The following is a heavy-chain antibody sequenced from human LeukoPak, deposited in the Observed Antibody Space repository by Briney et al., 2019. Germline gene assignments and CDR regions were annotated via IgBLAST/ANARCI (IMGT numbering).Heavy chain of an antibody. Sequence: SETLSLTCTVSGGSISSYYWSWIRQPPGKGLEWIGYIYYIGSTNYNPSLRGRATISVDTSNNQFYPKLSSVTAADTAVYYCARRGYSSGSNWFDPWAREPWSPSPQ. CDR2: IYYIGST. J-gene: IGHJ5*02. CDR1: GGSISSYY. V-gene: IGHV4-59*08. CDR3: ARRGYSSGSNWFDP. D-gene: IGHD6-19*01.